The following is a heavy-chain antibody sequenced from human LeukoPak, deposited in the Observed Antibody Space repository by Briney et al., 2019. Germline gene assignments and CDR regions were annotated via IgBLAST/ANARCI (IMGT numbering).Heavy chain of an antibody. CDR2: IYYSGST. Sequence: SETLSLTCIVSGGSISSYYWSWIRQPPGKGLEWIGYIYYSGSTNYNPSLTSRVTISVDTSKNQFSLKLSSVTAADTAVYYCASQIAYDAFDIWGQGTMVTVSS. J-gene: IGHJ3*02. CDR3: ASQIAYDAFDI. V-gene: IGHV4-59*01. D-gene: IGHD2-21*01. CDR1: GGSISSYY.